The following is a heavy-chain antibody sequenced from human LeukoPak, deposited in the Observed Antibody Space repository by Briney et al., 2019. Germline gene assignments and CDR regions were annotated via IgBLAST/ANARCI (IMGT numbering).Heavy chain of an antibody. CDR2: IYGGGST. D-gene: IGHD3-22*01. V-gene: IGHV3-23*01. J-gene: IGHJ4*02. Sequence: GGSLRLSCAASGFTFSSYAMTWVRQAPGKGLEWVSVIYGGGSTYYADSVKGRFTISRDNSKNTLYLQMNSLRAEDTAIYYCARYYDSSGYYSGAIDSWGQGTLVTVSS. CDR1: GFTFSSYA. CDR3: ARYYDSSGYYSGAIDS.